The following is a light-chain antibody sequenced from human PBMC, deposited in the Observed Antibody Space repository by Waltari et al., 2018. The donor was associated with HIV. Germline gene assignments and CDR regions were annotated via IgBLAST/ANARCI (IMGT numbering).Light chain of an antibody. CDR1: QSVSSY. CDR2: DAS. Sequence: EILLTQSPATLSLSPGERATLSCRASQSVSSYLAWYQQKPCQAPRLLIYDASNRATGIPARFSGSGSGTDFTLTVSSLEPEDFAVYYCQQRSNWPPYTFGQGTKLEIK. CDR3: QQRSNWPPYT. V-gene: IGKV3-11*01. J-gene: IGKJ2*01.